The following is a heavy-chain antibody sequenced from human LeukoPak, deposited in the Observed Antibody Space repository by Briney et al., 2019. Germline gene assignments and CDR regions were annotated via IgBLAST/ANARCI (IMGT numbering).Heavy chain of an antibody. Sequence: TGGSLRLSCATSGFTFNRYGMQWVRQAPGKGPEWVGVIAHDGSITHYADSVKGRFTISRDNSKNALYLQMNSLTSEDTAVYFCARVRRKGYDSSGYYCDYWGQGALVTVSS. CDR2: IAHDGSIT. CDR1: GFTFNRYG. CDR3: ARVRRKGYDSSGYYCDY. J-gene: IGHJ4*02. V-gene: IGHV3-30*03. D-gene: IGHD3-22*01.